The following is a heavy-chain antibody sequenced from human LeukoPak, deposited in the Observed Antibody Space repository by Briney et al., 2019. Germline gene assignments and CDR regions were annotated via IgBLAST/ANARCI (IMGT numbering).Heavy chain of an antibody. CDR3: ANRATGSGYYYMDV. J-gene: IGHJ6*03. Sequence: PGGSLRLYCAASGDTFSSYGMSWVRQAPGKGLEWVSAISGSGGSTYYADSVKGRFTISRDNSKNTLYLQMNSLRAEDTAVYYCANRATGSGYYYMDVWGKGTTVTISS. CDR1: GDTFSSYG. V-gene: IGHV3-23*01. CDR2: ISGSGGST. D-gene: IGHD5-12*01.